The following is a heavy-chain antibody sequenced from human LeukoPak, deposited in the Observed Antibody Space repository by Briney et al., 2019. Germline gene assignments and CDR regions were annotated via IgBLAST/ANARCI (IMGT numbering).Heavy chain of an antibody. V-gene: IGHV3-21*01. CDR1: GFTFSSYS. D-gene: IGHD1-26*01. CDR3: ARGASNSGSYYNWFDP. CDR2: ISSSSSYI. Sequence: PGGSLRLSCAASGFTFSSYSMNWVRQAPGKGLEWVSSISSSSSYIYYADSVKGRFTISRDNAKNSLYLQMNSLSAEDTAVYYCARGASNSGSYYNWFDPWGQGTLVSVSS. J-gene: IGHJ5*02.